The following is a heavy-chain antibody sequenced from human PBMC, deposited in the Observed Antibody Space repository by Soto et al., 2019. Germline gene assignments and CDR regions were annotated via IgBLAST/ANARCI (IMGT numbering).Heavy chain of an antibody. D-gene: IGHD6-6*01. CDR2: ITSSSRTI. V-gene: IGHV3-48*02. CDR3: ARDRSIAGTHDY. J-gene: IGHJ4*02. Sequence: EVQLVESGGGLVQPGGSLRLSCTASGFTFSSYNMNWVRQAPGKGLEWVSYITSSSRTIYYADSVKGRFTISRDNAKNSLYLQMNSLRDEDTGVYYCARDRSIAGTHDYWGQGNLVTVSS. CDR1: GFTFSSYN.